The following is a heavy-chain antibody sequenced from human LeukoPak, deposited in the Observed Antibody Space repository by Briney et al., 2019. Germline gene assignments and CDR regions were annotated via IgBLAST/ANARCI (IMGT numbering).Heavy chain of an antibody. J-gene: IGHJ4*02. D-gene: IGHD4-17*01. CDR3: ARVFRGYGDYIDY. CDR2: IYSGGST. CDR1: GFTFSSFP. Sequence: GGSLRLSCAASGFTFSSFPMSWVRQAPGKGLEWVSIIYSGGSTYYADSVKGRFTISRDNSKNTLYLQMNSLRAEDTAVYYCARVFRGYGDYIDYWGQGTLVTVSS. V-gene: IGHV3-66*01.